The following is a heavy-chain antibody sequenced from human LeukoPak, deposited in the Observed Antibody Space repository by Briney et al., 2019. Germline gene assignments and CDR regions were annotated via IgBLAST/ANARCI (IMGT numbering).Heavy chain of an antibody. V-gene: IGHV3-15*01. D-gene: IGHD3-10*01. Sequence: GGSLRLSCAASGFTFSNALMSWVRQAPGKGLEWVGRIKSKTDGGTTDYAAPVKGRFTISRDDSKNTLYLQMNSLKTEDTAVYYCTIADYYGSGSYYHDWGQGTLVTVSS. CDR1: GFTFSNAL. J-gene: IGHJ4*02. CDR2: IKSKTDGGTT. CDR3: TIADYYGSGSYYHD.